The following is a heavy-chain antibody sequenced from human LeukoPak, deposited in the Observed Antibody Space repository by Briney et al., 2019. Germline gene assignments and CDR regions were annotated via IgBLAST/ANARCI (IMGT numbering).Heavy chain of an antibody. V-gene: IGHV3-11*06. CDR1: GFTFSDYY. D-gene: IGHD1-26*01. Sequence: GGSLRLSCAASGFTFSDYYMSWFRQAPGKGLEWVSYISTSGSYTIHTDSVKGRFAISRDDAKNSLYLQMNSLRVEDTAVYYCARLKYGSPQHWGQGTLVTVSS. J-gene: IGHJ1*01. CDR2: ISTSGSYT. CDR3: ARLKYGSPQH.